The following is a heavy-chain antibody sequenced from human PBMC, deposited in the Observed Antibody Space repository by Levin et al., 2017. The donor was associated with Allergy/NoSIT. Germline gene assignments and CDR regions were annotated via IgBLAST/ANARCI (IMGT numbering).Heavy chain of an antibody. D-gene: IGHD6-13*01. J-gene: IGHJ4*02. CDR1: GFTFSSYA. V-gene: IGHV3-23*01. CDR3: ARGQQLAQSPSDY. CDR2: ISGSGGST. Sequence: GESLKISCAASGFTFSSYAMNWVRQAPGKGLEWVSVISGSGGSTYYADSVKGRFTISRDNSKHTLYLQMNSLRAEDTAVYYCARGQQLAQSPSDYWGQGTLVTVSS.